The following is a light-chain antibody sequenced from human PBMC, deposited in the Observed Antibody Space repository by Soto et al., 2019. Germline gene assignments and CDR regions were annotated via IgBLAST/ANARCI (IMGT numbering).Light chain of an antibody. V-gene: IGLV2-8*01. J-gene: IGLJ2*01. CDR3: SSYEGSNILV. Sequence: QSALTQPPSASGSPGQSVTISCTGTSSDVGGYNYVSWYQQHPGKAPKLMIYEVSKRPSGVPDRFSGSKSGNTASLTVSGLRAEEGPDYSSSSYEGSNILVFAGGTQLTFL. CDR1: SSDVGGYNY. CDR2: EVS.